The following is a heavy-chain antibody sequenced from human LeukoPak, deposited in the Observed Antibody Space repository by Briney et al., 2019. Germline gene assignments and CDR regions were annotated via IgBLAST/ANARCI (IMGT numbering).Heavy chain of an antibody. CDR3: ASSGRAAGDY. CDR2: ISGDGGST. D-gene: IGHD6-13*01. CDR1: GFTFDDYA. J-gene: IGHJ4*02. V-gene: IGHV3-43*02. Sequence: GGSLRLSCAASGFTFDDYAMHWVRQAPGKGLEWVSLISGDGGSTYYADSVKGRFTISRDNAKNSLYLQMNSLRAEDTAVYYCASSGRAAGDYWGQGTLVTVSS.